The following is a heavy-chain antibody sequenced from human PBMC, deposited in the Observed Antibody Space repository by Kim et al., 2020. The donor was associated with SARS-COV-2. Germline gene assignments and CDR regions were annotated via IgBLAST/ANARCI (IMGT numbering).Heavy chain of an antibody. CDR1: GGSISSYY. CDR3: ARLPRYQRVAAAGFDY. Sequence: SETLSLTCTVSGGSISSYYWSWIRQPPGKGLEWIGYIYYSGSTNYNPSLKSRVTISVDTSKNQFSLKLSSVTAADTAVYYCARLPRYQRVAAAGFDYWGQGTLVTVSS. CDR2: IYYSGST. V-gene: IGHV4-59*08. J-gene: IGHJ4*02. D-gene: IGHD6-13*01.